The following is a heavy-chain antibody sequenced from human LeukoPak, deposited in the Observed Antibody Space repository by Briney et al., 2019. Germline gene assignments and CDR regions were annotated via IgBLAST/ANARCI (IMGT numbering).Heavy chain of an antibody. CDR1: GGSISSSSYY. D-gene: IGHD2-2*01. Sequence: PSETLSLTCTVSGGSISSSSYYWGWIRQPPGKGLEWIGSIYYSGSTYYNPSLKSRVTISVDTSKNQFSLKLSSVTAADTAVYYCARHMVPAYCSSTSCYEVSWGQGTLVTVSS. CDR3: ARHMVPAYCSSTSCYEVS. V-gene: IGHV4-39*01. J-gene: IGHJ4*02. CDR2: IYYSGST.